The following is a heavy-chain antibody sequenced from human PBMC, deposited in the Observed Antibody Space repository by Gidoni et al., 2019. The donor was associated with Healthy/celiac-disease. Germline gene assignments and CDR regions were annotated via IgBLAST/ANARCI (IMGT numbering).Heavy chain of an antibody. CDR1: GFTFSSYA. Sequence: RRYGAASGFTFSSYAMHWVRQAPGKGLEWVAVISYDGSNKYYADSVKGRFTISRDNSKNTLYLQMNSLRAEDTAVYYCARGLGSSGWNPDYYYYYGMDVWGQGTTVTVSS. CDR2: ISYDGSNK. J-gene: IGHJ6*02. V-gene: IGHV3-30-3*01. CDR3: ARGLGSSGWNPDYYYYYGMDV. D-gene: IGHD6-19*01.